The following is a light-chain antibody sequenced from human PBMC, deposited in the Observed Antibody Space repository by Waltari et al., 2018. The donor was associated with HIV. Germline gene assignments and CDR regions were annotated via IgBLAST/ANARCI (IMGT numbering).Light chain of an antibody. CDR2: DVS. CDR1: RIDLGGYPY. CDR3: SSYTSTTTLVV. V-gene: IGLV2-14*03. Sequence: HSGLTQPAPVSGSPGQSITISCTGPRIDLGGYPYAPWYQQPPGKAPKLMIFDVSNRPSGVSNRFSGSKSGNTASLTISGLQAEDEAHYFCSSYTSTTTLVVFGGGTKLTVL. J-gene: IGLJ3*02.